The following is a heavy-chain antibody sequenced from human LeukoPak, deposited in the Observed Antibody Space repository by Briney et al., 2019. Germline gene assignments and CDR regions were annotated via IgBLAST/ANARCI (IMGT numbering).Heavy chain of an antibody. Sequence: SETLSLTCAVYGGSFSGYYWSWIRQPPGKGLEWIGEINHSGSTNYNPSLKSRDTISVDTSKNQFSLKLSSVTAADTAVYYCARSKTTVVTLGAFDIWGQGTMVTVSS. CDR3: ARSKTTVVTLGAFDI. D-gene: IGHD4-23*01. CDR2: INHSGST. V-gene: IGHV4-34*01. CDR1: GGSFSGYY. J-gene: IGHJ3*02.